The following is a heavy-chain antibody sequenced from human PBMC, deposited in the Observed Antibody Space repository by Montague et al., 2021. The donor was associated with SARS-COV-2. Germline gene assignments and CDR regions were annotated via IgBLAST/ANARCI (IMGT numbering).Heavy chain of an antibody. CDR1: GFIFSSYG. V-gene: IGHV3-33*01. CDR3: AGGSVGGYYFDY. D-gene: IGHD1-26*01. CDR2: IWYDGSNE. Sequence: SRRLSCAASGFIFSSYGMHWVRQAPGKGLEWVAHIWYDGSNENYVDSVKGRFTISRDNFKNTLYLQMNSLRAEDTAIYYCAGGSVGGYYFDYWGQGTLVTVSS. J-gene: IGHJ4*02.